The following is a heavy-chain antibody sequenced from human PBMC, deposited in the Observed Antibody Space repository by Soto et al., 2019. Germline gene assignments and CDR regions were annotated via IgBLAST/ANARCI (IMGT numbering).Heavy chain of an antibody. V-gene: IGHV3-30-3*01. J-gene: IGHJ4*02. CDR2: ISFDGSNR. Sequence: GSLRLSCAATVFTFSSHAMNWVRQAPGKGLEWVSVISFDGSNRYYAESVRGRYTISRDNSKNILYLHMNSLRPDDTAIYYCARAHGPYYDSSYYGLARNYFDYWGQGTLVTVSS. CDR3: ARAHGPYYDSSYYGLARNYFDY. D-gene: IGHD3-22*01. CDR1: VFTFSSHA.